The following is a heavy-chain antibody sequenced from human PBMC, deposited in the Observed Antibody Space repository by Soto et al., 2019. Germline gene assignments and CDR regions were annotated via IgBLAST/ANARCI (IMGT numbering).Heavy chain of an antibody. CDR2: IYNTGDT. CDR1: GGSISRHY. J-gene: IGHJ5*02. Sequence: SETLCLTCTVSGGSISRHYWSWIRQPPGKGLEWIGYIYNTGDTNYNPSLKSRVTISLDTSKNQFSLKLSSVTAADTAVYYCARWGYCSSTSCYRRSWFDPWGQGTLVT. D-gene: IGHD2-2*01. CDR3: ARWGYCSSTSCYRRSWFDP. V-gene: IGHV4-59*08.